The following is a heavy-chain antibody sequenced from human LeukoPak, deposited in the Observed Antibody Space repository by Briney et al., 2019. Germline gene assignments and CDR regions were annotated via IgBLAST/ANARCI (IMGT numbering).Heavy chain of an antibody. Sequence: GGSLRLSCAASGFTVSSNYMSWVRQAPGKGQEWGSVIYSGGSTYYADSGKGRFTISRDNSKNTLYLQMNSLRAEDTAVYYCARGRDLYGSSGYYSETTTYYYYYYMDVWGKGTTVTVSS. CDR1: GFTVSSNY. CDR2: IYSGGST. V-gene: IGHV3-53*01. CDR3: ARGRDLYGSSGYYSETTTYYYYYYMDV. J-gene: IGHJ6*03. D-gene: IGHD3-22*01.